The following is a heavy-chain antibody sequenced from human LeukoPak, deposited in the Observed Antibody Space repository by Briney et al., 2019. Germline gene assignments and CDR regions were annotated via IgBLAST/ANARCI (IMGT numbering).Heavy chain of an antibody. J-gene: IGHJ6*03. Sequence: SETLSLTCTVSGGSISSSSYYWGWIRQPPGKGLKWIGSIYYSGSTYYNPSLKSRVTISVDTSKNQFSLRLSSVTAADTAVYYCARHLAAPSSSWQTYYYYYMDVWGKGTTVTVSS. D-gene: IGHD6-13*01. CDR3: ARHLAAPSSSWQTYYYYYMDV. CDR2: IYYSGST. V-gene: IGHV4-39*01. CDR1: GGSISSSSYY.